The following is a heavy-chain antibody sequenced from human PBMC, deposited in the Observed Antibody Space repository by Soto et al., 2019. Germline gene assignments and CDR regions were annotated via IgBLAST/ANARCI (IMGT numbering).Heavy chain of an antibody. CDR3: TTDRMTTVSGGHFDY. Sequence: EVQLVESGGGLIKPGGSLRLSCVASAFTFNNAWMSWVRQAPGKGLEWVGRIKSKTDGGTTDYAAPVKGRFTISRDDSKNTLYLQMNSLKTEDTAVYYCTTDRMTTVSGGHFDYWGQGTLVTVSS. CDR2: IKSKTDGGTT. CDR1: AFTFNNAW. V-gene: IGHV3-15*01. J-gene: IGHJ4*02. D-gene: IGHD4-17*01.